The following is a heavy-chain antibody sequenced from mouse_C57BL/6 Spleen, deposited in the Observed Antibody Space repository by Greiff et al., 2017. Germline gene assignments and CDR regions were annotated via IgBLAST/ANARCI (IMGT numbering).Heavy chain of an antibody. Sequence: VQGVESGAELVKPGASVKISCKASGYAFSSYWMNWVKQRPGKGLEWIGQIYPGDGDTNYNGKFKGKATLTADKSSSTAYMQLSSLTSEDSAVYFCARRDYGSSYGYFDVWGTGTTVTVSS. CDR1: GYAFSSYW. V-gene: IGHV1-80*01. J-gene: IGHJ1*03. CDR2: IYPGDGDT. CDR3: ARRDYGSSYGYFDV. D-gene: IGHD1-1*01.